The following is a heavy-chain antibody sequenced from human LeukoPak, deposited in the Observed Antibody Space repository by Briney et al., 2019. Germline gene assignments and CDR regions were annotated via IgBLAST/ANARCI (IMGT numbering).Heavy chain of an antibody. CDR2: IYSGGST. V-gene: IGHV3-66*01. D-gene: IGHD2/OR15-2a*01. CDR1: GFTFSSYG. J-gene: IGHJ4*02. Sequence: GGTLRLSCAASGFTFSSYGMSWVRQAPGKGLEWVSVIYSGGSTYYADSVKGRFTFSRDNSKNTLYLQMNSLRAEDTAVYYCARVSIAGQDYFDYWGQGTLVTVSS. CDR3: ARVSIAGQDYFDY.